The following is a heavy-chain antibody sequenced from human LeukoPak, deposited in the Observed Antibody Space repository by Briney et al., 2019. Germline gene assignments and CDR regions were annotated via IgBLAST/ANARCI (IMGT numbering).Heavy chain of an antibody. J-gene: IGHJ4*02. CDR2: IKPDGTEQ. Sequence: GGSLRLSCAASGFTFSNYWMTWVRQAPGKALEWVGSIKPDGTEQHFVDSVKGRFSISRDNAKNSLYLQMNSLSAEDTAVYYCVRGSPVWDSWGQGTLVTVSS. CDR1: GFTFSNYW. D-gene: IGHD1-26*01. CDR3: VRGSPVWDS. V-gene: IGHV3-7*01.